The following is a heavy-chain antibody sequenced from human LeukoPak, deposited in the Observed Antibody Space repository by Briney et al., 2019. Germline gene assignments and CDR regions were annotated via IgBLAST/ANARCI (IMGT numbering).Heavy chain of an antibody. V-gene: IGHV4-59*08. CDR2: IYYSGST. Sequence: SETLSLTCTVSGGSISSYYWSWIRQPPGKGLEWIGYIYYSGSTNYDPSHKSRVTISVDTSKNQFSLKLSSVTAADTAVYYCARLSFYSSSWLDYWGQGTLVTVSS. CDR3: ARLSFYSSSWLDY. D-gene: IGHD6-13*01. J-gene: IGHJ4*02. CDR1: GGSISSYY.